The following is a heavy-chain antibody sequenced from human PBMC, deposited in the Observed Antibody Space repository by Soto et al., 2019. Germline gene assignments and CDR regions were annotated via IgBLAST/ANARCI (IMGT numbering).Heavy chain of an antibody. CDR1: GGSFSGYY. V-gene: IGHV4-34*01. J-gene: IGHJ6*02. CDR2: INHSGST. Sequence: QVQLQQWGAGLLKPSETLSLTCAVYGGSFSGYYWSWIRQPPGKGLEWIGEINHSGSTNYHPSLKSRVTISVDTSKNQFSLKLSSVTAADTAVYYCHAGHYYYYGMDVWGQGTTVTVSS. CDR3: HAGHYYYYGMDV.